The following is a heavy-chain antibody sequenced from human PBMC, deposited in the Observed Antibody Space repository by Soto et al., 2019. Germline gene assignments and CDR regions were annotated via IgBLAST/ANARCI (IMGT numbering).Heavy chain of an antibody. CDR2: INHSGST. Sequence: QVQLQQWGAGLLKPSETLSLSCAVYGGSFSGYYWSWIRQPPGKGLEWIGEINHSGSTNYNPSLKSRVTISVETSKNQFSLKLSSVTAADTAVYYCARGSDSSSWYYFDYWGQGTLVTLSP. CDR3: ARGSDSSSWYYFDY. CDR1: GGSFSGYY. V-gene: IGHV4-34*01. D-gene: IGHD6-13*01. J-gene: IGHJ4*02.